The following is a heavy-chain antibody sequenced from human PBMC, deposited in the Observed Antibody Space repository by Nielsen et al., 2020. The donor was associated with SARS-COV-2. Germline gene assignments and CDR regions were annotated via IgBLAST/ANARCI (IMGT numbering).Heavy chain of an antibody. J-gene: IGHJ6*03. V-gene: IGHV3-33*06. D-gene: IGHD5-12*01. CDR3: AKGYSGYDWGLYYYYYMDV. Sequence: WIRQPPGKGLEWVTIIWSDGSNQYYPDSVKGRFTISRDNSKNTLYLQMNSLRAEDTAVYYCAKGYSGYDWGLYYYYYMDVWGKGTTVTVSS. CDR2: IWSDGSNQ.